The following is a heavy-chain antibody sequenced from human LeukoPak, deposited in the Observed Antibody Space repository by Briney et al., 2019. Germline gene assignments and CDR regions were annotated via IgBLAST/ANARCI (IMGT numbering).Heavy chain of an antibody. D-gene: IGHD2-2*01. CDR2: IYYSGST. Sequence: SETLSLTCTVSGGSISSYYWSWIRQPPGKGLEWIGYIYYSGSTNYNPSLKSRVTISVDTSKNQFSLKLSSVTAADTAVYYCASHIQPTNYYYMDVWGKGTTVTVSS. CDR1: GGSISSYY. CDR3: ASHIQPTNYYYMDV. V-gene: IGHV4-59*01. J-gene: IGHJ6*03.